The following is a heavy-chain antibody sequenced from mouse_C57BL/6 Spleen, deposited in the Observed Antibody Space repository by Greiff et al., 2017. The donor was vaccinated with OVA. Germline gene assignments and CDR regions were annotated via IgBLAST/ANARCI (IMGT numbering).Heavy chain of an antibody. CDR3: ARPSNCAMDY. CDR2: ISNGGGST. J-gene: IGHJ4*01. V-gene: IGHV5-12*01. Sequence: EVQRVESGGGLVQPGGSLKLSCAASGFTFSDYYMYWVRQTPEKRLEWVAYISNGGGSTYYPDTVKGRFTISRDNAKNTLYLQMSRLKSEDTAMYYCARPSNCAMDYWGQGTSVTVSS. D-gene: IGHD2-10*02. CDR1: GFTFSDYY.